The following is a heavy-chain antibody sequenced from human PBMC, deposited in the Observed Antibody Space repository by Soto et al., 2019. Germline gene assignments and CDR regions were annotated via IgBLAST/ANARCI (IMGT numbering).Heavy chain of an antibody. CDR1: GYTFTSYY. V-gene: IGHV1-46*01. D-gene: IGHD1-1*01. J-gene: IGHJ6*02. CDR3: ARDLVPKLERLLYGMDV. Sequence: GASVKVSCKASGYTFTSYYMHWVRQAPGQGLEWMGIINPSGGSTSYAQKFQGRVTMTRDTSTSTVYMELSSLRSEDTAVYYCARDLVPKLERLLYGMDVWGQGTTVTVSS. CDR2: INPSGGST.